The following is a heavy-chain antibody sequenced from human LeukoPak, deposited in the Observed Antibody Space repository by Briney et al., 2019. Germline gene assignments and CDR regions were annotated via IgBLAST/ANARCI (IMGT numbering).Heavy chain of an antibody. J-gene: IGHJ5*02. CDR2: IYYSGST. Sequence: PSETLSLTCTVSGGSISSGGYYWSWIRQHPGKGLEWIGYIYYSGSTYYNPSLKSRVTISVDTSKNQFSLKLSSVTAADTAVYYCARVARGAFIAAAGTQFDPWGQGTLVTVSS. D-gene: IGHD6-13*01. CDR3: ARVARGAFIAAAGTQFDP. CDR1: GGSISSGGYY. V-gene: IGHV4-31*03.